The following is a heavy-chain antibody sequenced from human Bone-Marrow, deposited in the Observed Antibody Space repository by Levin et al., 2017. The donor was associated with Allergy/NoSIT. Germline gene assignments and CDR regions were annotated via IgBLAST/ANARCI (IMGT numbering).Heavy chain of an antibody. CDR1: GFTFSSYA. V-gene: IGHV3-23*01. CDR3: ATEGSGAFDY. CDR2: ISGSGGST. J-gene: IGHJ4*02. Sequence: GESLKISCAASGFTFSSYAMSWVRQAPGKGLEWVSAISGSGGSTYYADSVKGRFTISRDNSKNTLYLQMNSLRAEDTAVYYCATEGSGAFDYWGQGTLVTVSS.